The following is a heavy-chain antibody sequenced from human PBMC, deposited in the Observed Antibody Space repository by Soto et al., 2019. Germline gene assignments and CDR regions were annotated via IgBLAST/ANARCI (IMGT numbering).Heavy chain of an antibody. Sequence: EVQVLESGGGLVQPGGSLRLSCAASGFTFSNYAMSWVRQAPGKGLEWVSAISGSGGSTDYADSVKGRFTISRDNSKNTLYLQMNSLRAGDTAVYYCAKGGSGSYYNGGYYYYYMDVWGKGTTVTVSS. CDR3: AKGGSGSYYNGGYYYYYMDV. CDR2: ISGSGGST. D-gene: IGHD3-10*01. J-gene: IGHJ6*03. V-gene: IGHV3-23*01. CDR1: GFTFSNYA.